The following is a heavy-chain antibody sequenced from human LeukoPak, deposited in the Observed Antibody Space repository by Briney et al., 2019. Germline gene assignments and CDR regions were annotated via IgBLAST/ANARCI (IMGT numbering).Heavy chain of an antibody. D-gene: IGHD2-2*01. CDR1: GFTFSSYS. Sequence: GGSLRLSCAASGFTFSSYSMNWVRQAPGKGLEWVSYISSSSSTIYYADSVKGRFTISRDNAKNSLYLQMNSLRDEDTAVYYCASVSASTRYYFDYWGQGTLVTVSS. V-gene: IGHV3-48*02. CDR3: ASVSASTRYYFDY. J-gene: IGHJ4*02. CDR2: ISSSSSTI.